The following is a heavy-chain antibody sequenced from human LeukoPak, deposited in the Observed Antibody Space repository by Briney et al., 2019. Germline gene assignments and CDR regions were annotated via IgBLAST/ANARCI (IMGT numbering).Heavy chain of an antibody. Sequence: GGSLRLSCAASGFTFSSYTMNWVRQAPGKGLQWVSTVSASSDIHYSDSVKGRFTISRDNSKNTLYLQMNSLRAEDTAVYYCASDSYSPEYFQHWGQGTLVTVSS. CDR1: GFTFSSYT. D-gene: IGHD2-15*01. J-gene: IGHJ1*01. CDR3: ASDSYSPEYFQH. CDR2: VSASSDI. V-gene: IGHV3-21*01.